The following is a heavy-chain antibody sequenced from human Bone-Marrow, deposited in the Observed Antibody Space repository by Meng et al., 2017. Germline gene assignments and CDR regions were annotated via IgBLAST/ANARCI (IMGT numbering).Heavy chain of an antibody. J-gene: IGHJ5*02. Sequence: GGSLRLSCAASGFTFSSYWMSWVRQAPGKGLEWVANIKKDGSEKYYVDSVKGRFTISRDNAKKSLYLEMNSLRAEDTAVYYCARETPSNRDYGINWFDPWGQGTLVTVSS. CDR1: GFTFSSYW. D-gene: IGHD4-17*01. V-gene: IGHV3-7*01. CDR3: ARETPSNRDYGINWFDP. CDR2: IKKDGSEK.